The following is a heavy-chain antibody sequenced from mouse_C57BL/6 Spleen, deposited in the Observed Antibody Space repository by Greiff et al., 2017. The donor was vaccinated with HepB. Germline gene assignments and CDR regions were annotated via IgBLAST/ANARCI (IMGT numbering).Heavy chain of an antibody. J-gene: IGHJ2*01. D-gene: IGHD1-1*01. CDR2: IYPGDGDT. CDR1: GYAFSSYW. V-gene: IGHV1-80*01. CDR3: ARPSTLRSGDY. Sequence: VQLQESGAELVKPGASVKISCKASGYAFSSYWMNWVKQRPGKGLEWIGQIYPGDGDTNYNGKFKGKATLTADKSSSTAYMQLSSLTSEDSAVYFCARPSTLRSGDYWGQGTTLTVSS.